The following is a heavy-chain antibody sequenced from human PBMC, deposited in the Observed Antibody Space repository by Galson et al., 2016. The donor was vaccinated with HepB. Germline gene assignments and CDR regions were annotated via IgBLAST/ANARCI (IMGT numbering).Heavy chain of an antibody. D-gene: IGHD1-26*01. CDR2: IWYDGSNK. CDR1: GFTFSSYG. V-gene: IGHV3-33*01. J-gene: IGHJ4*02. CDR3: ARGGIVGATIRYFDY. Sequence: SLRLSCAASGFTFSSYGMHWVRQAPGKGLEWVAVIWYDGSNKYYADSVKGRFTISRDNSKNTLYLQMNSLRAEDTAVYYCARGGIVGATIRYFDYWGQGTLVTVSS.